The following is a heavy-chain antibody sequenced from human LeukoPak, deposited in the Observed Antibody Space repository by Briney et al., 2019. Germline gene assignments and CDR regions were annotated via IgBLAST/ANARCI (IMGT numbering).Heavy chain of an antibody. D-gene: IGHD6-19*01. CDR1: GGSISSSSYY. Sequence: SETLSLTCTVSGGSISSSSYYWGWIRQPPGKGLEWIGSIYYSGSTYYNPSLKSRVTISVDTSKNQFSLKLSSVTAADTAVYYCASAQNSGWYGSYFDYWGQGTLVTVSS. CDR3: ASAQNSGWYGSYFDY. CDR2: IYYSGST. V-gene: IGHV4-39*01. J-gene: IGHJ4*02.